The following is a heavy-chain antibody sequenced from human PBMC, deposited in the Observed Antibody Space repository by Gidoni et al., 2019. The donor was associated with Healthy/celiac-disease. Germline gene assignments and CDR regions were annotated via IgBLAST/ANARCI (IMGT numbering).Heavy chain of an antibody. CDR3: AKEARYYYDSSGYPYFDY. J-gene: IGHJ4*02. Sequence: QVQLVESGGGVVQPGRALRLSCAASGFTFSSYGMHWVRQAPGQGLGWVAVISYDGSNKYYADSVKGRFTISRDNSKNTLYLQMNSLRAEDTAVYYCAKEARYYYDSSGYPYFDYWGQGTLVTVSS. V-gene: IGHV3-30*18. D-gene: IGHD3-22*01. CDR2: ISYDGSNK. CDR1: GFTFSSYG.